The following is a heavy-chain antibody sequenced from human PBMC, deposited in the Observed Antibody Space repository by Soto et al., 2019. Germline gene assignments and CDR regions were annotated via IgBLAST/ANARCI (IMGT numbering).Heavy chain of an antibody. CDR1: GFTFSSYS. D-gene: IGHD1-26*01. CDR2: ISSSSSTI. CDR3: AKAQSGEGYYFDY. Sequence: PGGSLRLSCAASGFTFSSYSMNWVRQAPGKGLEWVSYISSSSSTIYYADSVKGRFTISRDNAKNSLYLQMNSLRAEDTAVYYCAKAQSGEGYYFDYWGQGTLVTVSS. J-gene: IGHJ4*02. V-gene: IGHV3-48*01.